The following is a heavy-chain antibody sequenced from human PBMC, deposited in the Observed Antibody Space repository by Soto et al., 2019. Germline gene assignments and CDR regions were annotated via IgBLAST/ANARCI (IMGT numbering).Heavy chain of an antibody. J-gene: IGHJ4*02. Sequence: SVKVSCKASGGTFSSYAISWVRQAPGQGLEWMGGIIPIFGAANYAQKFQGRVTITADESTSTAYMELSSPRSEDTAVYYCATNSADTAMVFGYWGQGTLVTVSS. CDR2: IIPIFGAA. D-gene: IGHD5-18*01. CDR1: GGTFSSYA. V-gene: IGHV1-69*13. CDR3: ATNSADTAMVFGY.